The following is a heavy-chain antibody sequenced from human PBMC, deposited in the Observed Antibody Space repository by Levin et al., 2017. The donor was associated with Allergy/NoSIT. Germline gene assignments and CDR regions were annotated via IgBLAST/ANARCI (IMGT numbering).Heavy chain of an antibody. CDR3: ARPLVY. CDR2: ISTTSSTI. J-gene: IGHJ4*02. D-gene: IGHD1-26*01. V-gene: IGHV3-48*02. CDR1: GFTFSNYN. Sequence: GESLKISCTASGFTFSNYNMNWVRQAPGKGLEWVSFISTTSSTIYYADSVRGRFTISRDNAKNSLYLQMNSLRDEDTAVYYCARPLVYWGQGTLVTVSS.